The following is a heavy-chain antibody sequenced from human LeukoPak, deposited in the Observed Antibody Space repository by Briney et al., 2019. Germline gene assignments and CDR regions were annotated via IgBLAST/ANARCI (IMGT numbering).Heavy chain of an antibody. CDR1: GGTFSSYA. J-gene: IGHJ6*02. CDR2: IIPIFGTA. Sequence: GASVKVSCKASGGTFSSYAISWVRQAPGQGLEWMGGIIPIFGTANYAQKFQGRVTITADESTSTAYMELSSLRSEDTAVYYCARVAVVITDYYGMDVWGQGTTVTVSS. D-gene: IGHD3-22*01. CDR3: ARVAVVITDYYGMDV. V-gene: IGHV1-69*13.